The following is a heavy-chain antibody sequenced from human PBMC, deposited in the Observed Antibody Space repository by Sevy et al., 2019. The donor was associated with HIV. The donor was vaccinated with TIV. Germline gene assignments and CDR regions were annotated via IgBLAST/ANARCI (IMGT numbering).Heavy chain of an antibody. V-gene: IGHV4-61*01. CDR2: IYYSGST. J-gene: IGHJ4*02. Sequence: SETLSLTCTVSGDSVSSGSYYWSWIRQPPGKGLEWIGYIYYSGSTNYNPSLKSRVTISVDTSKNQFSLKLSSVTAADTAVYYCARDRTYCSGGSCYFDYWGQGTLVTVSS. CDR3: ARDRTYCSGGSCYFDY. D-gene: IGHD2-15*01. CDR1: GDSVSSGSYY.